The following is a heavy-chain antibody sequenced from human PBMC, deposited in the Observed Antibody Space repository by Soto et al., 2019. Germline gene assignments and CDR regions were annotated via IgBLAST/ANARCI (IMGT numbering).Heavy chain of an antibody. D-gene: IGHD4-17*01. CDR1: GFTFSSYA. V-gene: IGHV3-30-3*01. CDR3: ARDRAGGYGGLLGFDY. J-gene: IGHJ4*02. Sequence: QVQLVESGGGVVQPGRSLRLSCAASGFTFSSYAMHWVRQAPGKGLEWVAVISYDGSNKYYADSVKGRFTISRDNSKNTLYLQMTSLRAEDTAVYYCARDRAGGYGGLLGFDYWGQGTLVTVSS. CDR2: ISYDGSNK.